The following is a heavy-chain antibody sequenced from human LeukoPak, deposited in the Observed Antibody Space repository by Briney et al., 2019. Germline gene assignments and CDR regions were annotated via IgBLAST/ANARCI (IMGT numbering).Heavy chain of an antibody. J-gene: IGHJ4*02. CDR3: ARDTRGYSGYDSN. D-gene: IGHD5-12*01. V-gene: IGHV1-2*02. CDR1: GYTLTGYY. Sequence: ASVKVSCKASGYTLTGYYMHWVRQAPGQGLEWMGWINPNSGGTNYAQKFQGRVTMTRDTSISTAYMELSRLRSDDTAVYYCARDTRGYSGYDSNWGQGTLVTVSS. CDR2: INPNSGGT.